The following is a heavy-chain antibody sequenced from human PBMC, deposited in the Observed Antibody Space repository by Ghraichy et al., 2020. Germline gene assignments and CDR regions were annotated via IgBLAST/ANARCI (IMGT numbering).Heavy chain of an antibody. D-gene: IGHD3-22*01. CDR2: IKGDASAN. V-gene: IGHV3-7*03. CDR1: GFTFSNSY. J-gene: IGHJ4*02. Sequence: GGSLRLSCAASGFTFSNSYMPWVRQAPGKGLEWVANIKGDASANYYVDSVKGRFVISRANAKNSLYLQMNSLRAEDTAVYYCASEAYGDGGYRTYSRLDYWDRGTLVTVTS. CDR3: ASEAYGDGGYRTYSRLDY.